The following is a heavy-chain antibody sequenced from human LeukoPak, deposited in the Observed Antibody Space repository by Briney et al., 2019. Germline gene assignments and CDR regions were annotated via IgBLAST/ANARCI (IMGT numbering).Heavy chain of an antibody. CDR2: INHSGST. Sequence: PSETLSLTCAVNGGSFSGYYWSWIRQPPGKGLEWIGEINHSGSTNYNPSLKSRVTISEDTSKNQFSPKLSSVTAADTALYYCARGGGDFWSGYYYPPTAYMDVWGKGTTVTVSS. J-gene: IGHJ6*03. CDR1: GGSFSGYY. D-gene: IGHD3-3*01. CDR3: ARGGGDFWSGYYYPPTAYMDV. V-gene: IGHV4-34*01.